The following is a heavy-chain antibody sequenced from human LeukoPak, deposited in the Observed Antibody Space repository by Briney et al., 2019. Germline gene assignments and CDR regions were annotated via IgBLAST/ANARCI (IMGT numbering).Heavy chain of an antibody. D-gene: IGHD6-13*01. CDR3: AKVSSSYYGDYYYYMDV. CDR1: GFTFSSYA. J-gene: IGHJ6*03. CDR2: ISGSGGST. Sequence: GGSLRLSCAASGFTFSSYAMSWVRQAPGKGLEWVSAISGSGGSTYYADSVKGRFTISRDNSKNTLYLQMNSLRAEDTAVYYCAKVSSSYYGDYYYYMDVWGKGTTVTVSS. V-gene: IGHV3-23*01.